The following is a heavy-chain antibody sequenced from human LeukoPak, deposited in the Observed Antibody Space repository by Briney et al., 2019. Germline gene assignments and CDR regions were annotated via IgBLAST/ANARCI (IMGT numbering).Heavy chain of an antibody. CDR1: GYSFTSYW. CDR3: ASLRDGYNSRGFDY. D-gene: IGHD5-24*01. Sequence: LGESLKISCKGSGYSFTSYWIGWVRQMTGKGLEWMGIIHPGDSDTRYSPSFQGQVTISADKFISTAYLQWSSLKASDTAMYYCASLRDGYNSRGFDYWGQGTLVTVSS. J-gene: IGHJ4*02. V-gene: IGHV5-51*01. CDR2: IHPGDSDT.